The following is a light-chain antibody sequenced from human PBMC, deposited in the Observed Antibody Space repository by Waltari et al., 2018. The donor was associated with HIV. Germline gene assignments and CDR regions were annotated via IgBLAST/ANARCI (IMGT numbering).Light chain of an antibody. CDR1: SSHLWSTY. CDR3: GTWDSSLSVGT. J-gene: IGLJ3*02. Sequence: SVLTQPRSVSASPGQKVTISCSATSSHLWSTYVSWYQPFPGTAPKLLIFENHKRPSGISDRFSGSKSGTSATLGIIGLQTGDEADYYCGTWDSSLSVGTFGGGTKLTVL. CDR2: ENH. V-gene: IGLV1-51*02.